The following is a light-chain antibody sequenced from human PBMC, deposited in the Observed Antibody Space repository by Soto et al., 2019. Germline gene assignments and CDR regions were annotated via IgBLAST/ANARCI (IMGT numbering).Light chain of an antibody. CDR3: VSFAGGTYV. J-gene: IGLJ1*01. V-gene: IGLV2-8*01. CDR2: DVN. CDR1: SSDVGGYIF. Sequence: QSALTQPPSASGSPGQSVTISCTGTSSDVGGYIFVSWYQQHPGKVPKLIIYDVNKRPSGVPDHFSGSKYGNTASLTVSGLQAEDEGDHYCVSFAGGTYVFGTGTKVTVL.